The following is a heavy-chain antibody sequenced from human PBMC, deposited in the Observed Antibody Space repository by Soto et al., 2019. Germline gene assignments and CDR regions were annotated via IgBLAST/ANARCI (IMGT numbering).Heavy chain of an antibody. Sequence: SETLSLTCTVSGGSISSTNYYWGWIRQPPGKGLEWIAITYYSGSTYYSPSLKSRATISLDMSKNELSLKLSSVTAADAAVYYCARSFSSDFWSGYYTIFDRWGQGTLVTVSS. J-gene: IGHJ4*02. CDR3: ARSFSSDFWSGYYTIFDR. D-gene: IGHD3-3*01. CDR1: GGSISSTNYY. V-gene: IGHV4-39*01. CDR2: TYYSGST.